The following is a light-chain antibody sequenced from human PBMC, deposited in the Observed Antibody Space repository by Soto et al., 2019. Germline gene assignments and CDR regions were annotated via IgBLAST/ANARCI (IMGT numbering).Light chain of an antibody. CDR2: DAS. Sequence: IQMTQSPSILSASVGDRVTITCRASQSISTWLVWYQQKPEKAPKLLIHDASTLESGVPSRFSGSGSGTEFTLTISSLQPDDFATYYCQQYNSYSRTFGQGTRVEV. V-gene: IGKV1-5*01. CDR1: QSISTW. CDR3: QQYNSYSRT. J-gene: IGKJ1*01.